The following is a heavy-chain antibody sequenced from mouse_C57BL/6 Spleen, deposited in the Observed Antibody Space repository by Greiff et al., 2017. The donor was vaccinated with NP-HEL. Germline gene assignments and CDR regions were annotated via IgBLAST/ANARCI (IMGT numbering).Heavy chain of an antibody. Sequence: SGPELVKPGASVKISCKASGYAFSSSWMNWVKQRPGKGLEWIGRIYPGDGDTNYNGKFKGKATLTADKSSSTAYMQLSSLTSEDSAVYFCARKGWEFDYWGQGTTLTVSS. V-gene: IGHV1-82*01. CDR2: IYPGDGDT. D-gene: IGHD3-3*01. CDR1: GYAFSSSW. CDR3: ARKGWEFDY. J-gene: IGHJ2*01.